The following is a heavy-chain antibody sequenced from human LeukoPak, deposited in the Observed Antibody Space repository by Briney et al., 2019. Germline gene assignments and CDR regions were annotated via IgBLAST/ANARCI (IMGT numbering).Heavy chain of an antibody. V-gene: IGHV4-59*01. J-gene: IGHJ6*03. CDR3: ARGLKRWLVKDYYYYMGV. CDR2: IYYSGST. D-gene: IGHD6-19*01. Sequence: PSETLSLTCTVSGGSPNSYYWSWIRQPPGKGLEWIGYIYYSGSTNCNPSFKRRVTISVNTSKNQFPLKLSSVTAADTAVYYCARGLKRWLVKDYYYYMGVWGTGTTVSVA. CDR1: GGSPNSYY.